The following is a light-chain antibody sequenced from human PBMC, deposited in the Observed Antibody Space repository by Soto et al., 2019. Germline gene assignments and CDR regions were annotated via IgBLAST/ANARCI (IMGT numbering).Light chain of an antibody. Sequence: DIQMTQAPSSLSASVGDRVTITCRASQTISRYLDWYQQRPGKAPNLLIYSASSLQSGVPSRFSGSGSGTDFTLTISSLQPDDFAPYYCQQYKSYSTFGQGTKVDIK. CDR3: QQYKSYST. V-gene: IGKV1-39*01. J-gene: IGKJ1*01. CDR2: SAS. CDR1: QTISRY.